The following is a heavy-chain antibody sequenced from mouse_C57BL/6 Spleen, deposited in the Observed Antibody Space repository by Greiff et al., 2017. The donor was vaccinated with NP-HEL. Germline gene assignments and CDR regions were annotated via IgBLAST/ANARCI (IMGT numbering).Heavy chain of an antibody. CDR3: ARGDDGYWFAY. V-gene: IGHV1-52*01. CDR2: IDPSDSET. J-gene: IGHJ3*01. D-gene: IGHD2-3*01. CDR1: GYTFTSYW. Sequence: QVQLQQPGAELVRPGSSVKLSCKASGYTFTSYWMHWVKQRPIQGLEWIGNIDPSDSETHYNQKFKDKATLTVDKSSSTAYMQLSSLTSEDSAVYYCARGDDGYWFAYWGQGTLVTVSA.